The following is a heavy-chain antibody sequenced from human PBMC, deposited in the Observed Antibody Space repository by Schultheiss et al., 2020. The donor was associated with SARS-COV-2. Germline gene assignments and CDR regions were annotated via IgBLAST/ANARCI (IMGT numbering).Heavy chain of an antibody. V-gene: IGHV3-30*15. CDR3: AKDLGGYCSGGSCYPYYYYYYGMDV. CDR2: ISYDGSNK. D-gene: IGHD2-15*01. CDR1: GFTFSGSA. Sequence: GGSLRLSCAASGFTFSGSAMHWVRQAPGKGLEWVAVISYDGSNKYYADAVKGRFTISRDNSKNTLYLQMSSLRAEDTAVYYCAKDLGGYCSGGSCYPYYYYYYGMDVWGQGTTVTVSS. J-gene: IGHJ6*02.